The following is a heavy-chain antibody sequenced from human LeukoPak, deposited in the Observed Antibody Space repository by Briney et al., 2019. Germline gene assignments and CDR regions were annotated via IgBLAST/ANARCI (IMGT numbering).Heavy chain of an antibody. Sequence: PGGSLRLSCAASGFAFSSYGMHWVRQAPGKGLEWVAVISYDGSNKYYADSVKGRFTISRDNSKNTLYLQMNSLRAEDTAVYYCAKAPPHGGYCSGGSCYSYDYFDYWGQGTLVTVSS. D-gene: IGHD2-15*01. J-gene: IGHJ4*02. V-gene: IGHV3-30*18. CDR1: GFAFSSYG. CDR2: ISYDGSNK. CDR3: AKAPPHGGYCSGGSCYSYDYFDY.